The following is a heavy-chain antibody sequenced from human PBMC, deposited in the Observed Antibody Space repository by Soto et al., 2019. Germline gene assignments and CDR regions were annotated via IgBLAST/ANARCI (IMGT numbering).Heavy chain of an antibody. J-gene: IGHJ6*02. CDR2: IIPIFDTA. CDR1: GGTFSSYA. D-gene: IGHD2-2*01. V-gene: IGHV1-69*13. CDR3: ARHDCISSSYYYYYYYSMDV. Sequence: VKVSCKTAGGTFSSYAISWVRQAPGQGLEWMGGIIPIFDTANYAQKFQGRVTITADESTSTAYMELSSLRSEDTAVYYCARHDCISSSYYYYYYYSMDVWGQGTTVTVSS.